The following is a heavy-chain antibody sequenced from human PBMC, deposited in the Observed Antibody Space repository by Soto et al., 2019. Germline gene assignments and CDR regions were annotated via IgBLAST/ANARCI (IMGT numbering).Heavy chain of an antibody. CDR1: GGSISSYY. Sequence: QVQLQESGPGLVKPSETLSLTCTVSGGSISSYYWSWIRQPPGKGLEWIGYIYYSGSTNYNPSLKSRVTISVDTSKNQFSLKLSSVTAADTAVYYCARLSGGYNFPLSYYYYYGMDVWGQGTTVTVSS. J-gene: IGHJ6*02. D-gene: IGHD5-12*01. CDR2: IYYSGST. CDR3: ARLSGGYNFPLSYYYYYGMDV. V-gene: IGHV4-59*08.